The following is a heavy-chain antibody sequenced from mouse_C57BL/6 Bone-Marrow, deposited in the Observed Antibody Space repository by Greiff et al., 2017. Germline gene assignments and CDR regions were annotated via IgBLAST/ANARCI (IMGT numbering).Heavy chain of an antibody. V-gene: IGHV1-81*01. CDR2: IYPRSGNT. J-gene: IGHJ3*01. CDR1: GYTFTSYG. CDR3: ASYYGSSYPAWFAY. Sequence: VQLQQSGAELARPGASVKLSCKASGYTFTSYGISWVKQRTGQGLEWIGEIYPRSGNTSYNEKFTGKATLTADKSSSTAYMELRSLTSEDSAVYFCASYYGSSYPAWFAYWGQGTLVTVSA. D-gene: IGHD1-1*01.